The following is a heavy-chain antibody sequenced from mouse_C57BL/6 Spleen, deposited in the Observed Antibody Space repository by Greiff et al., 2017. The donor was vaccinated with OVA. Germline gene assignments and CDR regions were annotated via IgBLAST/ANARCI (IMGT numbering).Heavy chain of an antibody. V-gene: IGHV1-42*01. CDR2: INPSTGGT. J-gene: IGHJ4*01. D-gene: IGHD1-1*01. Sequence: EVKLQESGPELVKPGASVKISCKASGYSFTGYYMNWVKQSPEKSLEWIGEINPSTGGTTYNQKFKAKATLTVDKSSSTAYMQLKSLTSEDSAVYYCARWDYYGSSFWAMDYWGQGTSVTVSS. CDR3: ARWDYYGSSFWAMDY. CDR1: GYSFTGYY.